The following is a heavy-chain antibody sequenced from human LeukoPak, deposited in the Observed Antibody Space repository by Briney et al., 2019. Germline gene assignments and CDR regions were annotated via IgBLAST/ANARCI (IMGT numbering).Heavy chain of an antibody. CDR3: AKDDIVVVPAALEYFQH. CDR1: GFTFSIFW. J-gene: IGHJ1*01. CDR2: IRYDGSNK. Sequence: PGGSLRLSCAASGFTFSIFWMHWVRQAPGKGLEWVAFIRYDGSNKYYADSVKGRFTISRDNSKNTLYLQMNSLRAEDTAVYYRAKDDIVVVPAALEYFQHWGQGTLVTVSS. D-gene: IGHD2-2*01. V-gene: IGHV3-30*02.